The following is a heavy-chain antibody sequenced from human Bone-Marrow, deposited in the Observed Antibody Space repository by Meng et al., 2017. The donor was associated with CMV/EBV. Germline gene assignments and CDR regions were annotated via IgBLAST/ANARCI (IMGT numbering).Heavy chain of an antibody. Sequence: SETLSLTCTVPGGSISSYYWTWIRQPPGKGLEWIGNIYYSGSTNYNSSLKSRVTISVDTSKNQFSLQLSSVTAADTAVYYCARELSWFGEFGLDVWGQGTTVTGSS. CDR1: GGSISSYY. CDR2: IYYSGST. V-gene: IGHV4-59*01. J-gene: IGHJ6*02. CDR3: ARELSWFGEFGLDV. D-gene: IGHD3-10*01.